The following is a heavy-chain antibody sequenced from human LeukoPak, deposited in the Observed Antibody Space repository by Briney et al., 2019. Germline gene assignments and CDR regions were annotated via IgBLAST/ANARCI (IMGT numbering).Heavy chain of an antibody. D-gene: IGHD1-7*01. V-gene: IGHV1-46*01. CDR3: AREEAGTSGYYYYGMDV. Sequence: ASVKVSCKASGYTFTSYYMHWVRQAPGQGLEGMGIINPSGGSTSYAQKFQGRVTMTRDTSTSTVYMELSSLRSEDTAVYYCAREEAGTSGYYYYGMDVWGQGTTVTVSS. CDR2: INPSGGST. CDR1: GYTFTSYY. J-gene: IGHJ6*02.